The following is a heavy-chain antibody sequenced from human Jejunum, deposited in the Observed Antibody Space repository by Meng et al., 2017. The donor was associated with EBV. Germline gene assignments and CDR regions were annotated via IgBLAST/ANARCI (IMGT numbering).Heavy chain of an antibody. J-gene: IGHJ4*02. CDR2: INEDGTTT. CDR1: EFTISSYW. Sequence: EVSLVECGGGFVQPGVSLRLSCAASEFTISSYWMHWVRQAPGKGLLWVSRINEDGTTTTYADSVKGRFTISRDNAKNTLYLQMNSLRAEDTAVYYCSRDLAGSDDYWGQGTLVTVSS. D-gene: IGHD1-14*01. CDR3: SRDLAGSDDY. V-gene: IGHV3-74*03.